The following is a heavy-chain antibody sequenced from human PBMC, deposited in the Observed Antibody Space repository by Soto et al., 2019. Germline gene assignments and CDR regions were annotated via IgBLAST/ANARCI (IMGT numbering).Heavy chain of an antibody. CDR1: GVMFSTYA. CDR3: AKGSASTYYFDS. J-gene: IGHJ4*02. D-gene: IGHD6-19*01. CDR2: ISRSGGST. V-gene: IGHV3-23*01. Sequence: EVQLLESGGGLVQPGGSLRLSCAASGVMFSTYAMSWVRQAPGKGLEWVSAISRSGGSTYYADSVKGRFTVSRDNPENMLYLQMNSLRAEDTAVYFCAKGSASTYYFDSWGQGTLLTVSS.